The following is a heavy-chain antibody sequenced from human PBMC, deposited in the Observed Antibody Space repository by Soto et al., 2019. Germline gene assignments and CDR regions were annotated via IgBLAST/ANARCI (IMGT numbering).Heavy chain of an antibody. V-gene: IGHV3-13*01. Sequence: GGSLRLSCAASGFTFSSYDMHWVRQATGKGLEWVSAIGTAGDTYYPGSVKGRFTISRENAKNSLYLQMNSLRAGDTAVYYCARGYDFGYMDVWGKGTTVTVSS. CDR2: IGTAGDT. CDR3: ARGYDFGYMDV. J-gene: IGHJ6*03. D-gene: IGHD3-3*01. CDR1: GFTFSSYD.